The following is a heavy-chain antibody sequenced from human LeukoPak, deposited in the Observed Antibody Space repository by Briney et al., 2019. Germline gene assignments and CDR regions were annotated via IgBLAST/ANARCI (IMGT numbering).Heavy chain of an antibody. V-gene: IGHV4-34*01. CDR3: ARDMVYATLYYYYGMDV. CDR1: GGSFSGYY. Sequence: SETLSLTCAVYGGSFSGYYWSWIRRPPGKGLEWIGEINHSGSANYNPSLKSRVTISVDTSKNLFSLKLSSVTAADTAVYYCARDMVYATLYYYYGMDVWGQGTTVTVSS. D-gene: IGHD2-8*01. CDR2: INHSGSA. J-gene: IGHJ6*02.